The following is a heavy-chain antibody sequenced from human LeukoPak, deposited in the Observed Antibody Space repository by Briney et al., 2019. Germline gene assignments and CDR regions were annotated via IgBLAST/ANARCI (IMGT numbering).Heavy chain of an antibody. Sequence: SETLSLTCTVSGGSISSYYWSWIRQPPGKGLEWIGYIYYSGSTNYNPSLKSRVTISVDTSKNQFSLKLSSVTAADTAVYYCATYSSSSAYWGQGTLVTVSS. CDR3: ATYSSSSAY. J-gene: IGHJ4*02. D-gene: IGHD6-6*01. CDR1: GGSISSYY. V-gene: IGHV4-59*01. CDR2: IYYSGST.